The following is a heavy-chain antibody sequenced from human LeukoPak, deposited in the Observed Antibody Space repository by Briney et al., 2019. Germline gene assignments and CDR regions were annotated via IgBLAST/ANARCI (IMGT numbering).Heavy chain of an antibody. D-gene: IGHD3-10*01. J-gene: IGHJ4*02. V-gene: IGHV3-48*03. CDR3: ARDYASDY. Sequence: GGSLRLSCAASGFTFSRYEMNWVRQTPGKGLEWVSYISRSGDTIYFADSVKGRFTISRDNAKNSLYLQMSSLRAEDTAVYYCARDYASDYWGQGTLVTVSS. CDR1: GFTFSRYE. CDR2: ISRSGDTI.